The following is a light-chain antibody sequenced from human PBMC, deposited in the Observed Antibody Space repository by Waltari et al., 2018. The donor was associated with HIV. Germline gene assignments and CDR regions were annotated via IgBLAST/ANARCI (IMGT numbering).Light chain of an antibody. Sequence: EILMTQSPATLSVSPGERATLSCRASQSINNNLAWYQQIPGQAPRLLIYGASTGATGIPARFSGSGSGTEFTLTISSLQSEDFAVYYCQQYNNWPGITFGPGTKVDIK. J-gene: IGKJ3*01. V-gene: IGKV3-15*01. CDR3: QQYNNWPGIT. CDR2: GAS. CDR1: QSINNN.